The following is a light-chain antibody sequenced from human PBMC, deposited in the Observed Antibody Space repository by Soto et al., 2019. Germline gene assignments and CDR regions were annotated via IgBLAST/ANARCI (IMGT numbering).Light chain of an antibody. J-gene: IGKJ1*01. CDR3: QKYFNSPPT. CDR2: WAS. V-gene: IGKV4-1*01. CDR1: QSVLYRSNNKNY. Sequence: DIVMTQSPDSLAVSLGERATINCKSSQSVLYRSNNKNYLAWYQQKPGQPPRLIMCWASTRKPGVPDRFSGSGAGTDFTLTISSLQAEDVAVYFCQKYFNSPPTFGQGTKVEIK.